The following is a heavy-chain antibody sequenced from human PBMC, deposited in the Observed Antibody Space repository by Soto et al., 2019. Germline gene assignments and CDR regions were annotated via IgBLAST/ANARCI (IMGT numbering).Heavy chain of an antibody. CDR3: AKDRGGGGDYAPYDY. Sequence: QVPLVQSGTEVKQPGASVKVSCKASGYTFTSYAITWVRQAPGQGLEWMGWIRVDNGNTNYEQKLQGRVTMTTDTSTSTVYMELRSLRSDDTAIYYCAKDRGGGGDYAPYDYWGQGTLVTVSS. CDR2: IRVDNGNT. CDR1: GYTFTSYA. D-gene: IGHD3-16*01. V-gene: IGHV1-18*01. J-gene: IGHJ4*02.